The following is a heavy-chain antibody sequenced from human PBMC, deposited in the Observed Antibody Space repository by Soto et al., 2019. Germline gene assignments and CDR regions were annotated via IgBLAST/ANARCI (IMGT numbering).Heavy chain of an antibody. CDR1: GGSISPYY. D-gene: IGHD6-13*01. CDR2: VYYSGNT. V-gene: IGHV4-59*01. Sequence: SDTLSLTCTVSGGSISPYYWSWIRQPPGKGLEWIGYVYYSGNTNYNPSLESRVTISVDTSRNQFSLNLTSATAADTAVYYCARKGAAASYAHYYMDVWGQGTLVTVSS. CDR3: ARKGAAASYAHYYMDV. J-gene: IGHJ4*02.